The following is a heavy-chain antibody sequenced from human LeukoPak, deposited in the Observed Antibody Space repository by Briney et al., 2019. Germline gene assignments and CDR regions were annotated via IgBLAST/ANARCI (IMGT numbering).Heavy chain of an antibody. J-gene: IGHJ5*02. D-gene: IGHD3-3*01. CDR3: ARMVNFYDFWSGYYSGSFDP. CDR2: IIPIFGTA. Sequence: SVKVSCKASGGTFSSYAISWVRQAPGQGLGWMGGIIPIFGTADYAQKFQGRVTITADESTSTAYMELSSLRSEDTAVYYCARMVNFYDFWSGYYSGSFDPWGQGTLVTVSS. CDR1: GGTFSSYA. V-gene: IGHV1-69*01.